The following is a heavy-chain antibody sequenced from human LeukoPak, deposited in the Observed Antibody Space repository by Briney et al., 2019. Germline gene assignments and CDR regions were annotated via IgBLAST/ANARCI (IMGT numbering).Heavy chain of an antibody. CDR1: GFTFSLYD. D-gene: IGHD3-16*01. Sequence: GGSLRLSCAASGFTFSLYDMHWVRQATGKGLEWVSAIGTAGGTYYPGSVTGRFTISRENAKNSFYLQMNSLRAGDTAVYYCATRRGLGAFDYWGQGTLITVSS. CDR2: IGTAGGT. V-gene: IGHV3-13*04. CDR3: ATRRGLGAFDY. J-gene: IGHJ4*02.